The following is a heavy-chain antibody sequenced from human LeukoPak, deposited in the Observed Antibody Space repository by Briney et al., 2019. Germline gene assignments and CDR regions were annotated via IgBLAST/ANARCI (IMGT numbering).Heavy chain of an antibody. Sequence: ASVRVSCKASGYTFTGYYMHWVRQAPGQGLEWMGWINPNSGGTNYAQKFQGRVTMTRDTSISTAYMELSRLRSDDTAAYYCARGPLLDGYNPQGGYWGQGTLVTVSS. V-gene: IGHV1-2*02. J-gene: IGHJ4*02. CDR3: ARGPLLDGYNPQGGY. D-gene: IGHD5-24*01. CDR1: GYTFTGYY. CDR2: INPNSGGT.